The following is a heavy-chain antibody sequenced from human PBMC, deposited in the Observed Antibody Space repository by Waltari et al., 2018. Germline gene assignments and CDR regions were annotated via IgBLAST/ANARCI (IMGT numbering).Heavy chain of an antibody. V-gene: IGHV3-23*01. J-gene: IGHJ3*02. CDR2: ISGSGGST. D-gene: IGHD3-3*01. Sequence: EVQLLESGGGLVQPGGSLRLSCAASGFTFSSYAMSWVRQAPGKGLEWVSAISGSGGSTYCADSVKGRFTISRDNSKNTLYLQMNSLRAEDTAVYYCAKLGSFYDFWSGSVDAFDIWGQGTMVTVSS. CDR3: AKLGSFYDFWSGSVDAFDI. CDR1: GFTFSSYA.